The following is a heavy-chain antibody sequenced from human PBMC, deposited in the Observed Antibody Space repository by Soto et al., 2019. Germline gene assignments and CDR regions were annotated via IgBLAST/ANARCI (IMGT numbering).Heavy chain of an antibody. CDR2: INHSGST. Sequence: SETLSLTCAVYGGSFSGYYWSWIRQPPGKGLEWIGEINHSGSTNYNPSLKSRVTISVDTSKNQFSLKLSSVTAADTAVYYCARGVGYSSSSWFDPWGQGTLVTVSS. CDR1: GGSFSGYY. V-gene: IGHV4-34*01. J-gene: IGHJ5*02. D-gene: IGHD6-6*01. CDR3: ARGVGYSSSSWFDP.